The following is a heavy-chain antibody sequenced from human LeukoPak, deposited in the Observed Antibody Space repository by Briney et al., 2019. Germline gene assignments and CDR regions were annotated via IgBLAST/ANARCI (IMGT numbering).Heavy chain of an antibody. Sequence: AGGSLRLSCAASGFTFSNAWMSWVRQAPGKGLDWVAFTSFDESHKFYADSVEGRFTISRDNSKNTLFLQMHNLRVDDTAMYYCAVVAGRFPPDYWGQGTLVTVSS. CDR1: GFTFSNAW. CDR3: AVVAGRFPPDY. D-gene: IGHD6-19*01. J-gene: IGHJ4*02. CDR2: TSFDESHK. V-gene: IGHV3-30*03.